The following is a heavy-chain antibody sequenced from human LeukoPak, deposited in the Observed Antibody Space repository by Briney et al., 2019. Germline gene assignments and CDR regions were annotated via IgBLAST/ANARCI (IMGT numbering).Heavy chain of an antibody. D-gene: IGHD3-10*01. CDR2: INPNSGGT. J-gene: IGHJ4*02. CDR1: GYTFTGYY. Sequence: ASVKVSCKASGYTFTGYYMHWERQAPGQGLEWMGWINPNSGGTNYAQKFQGRVTMTRDTSISTAYMELSRLRSDDTAVYYCARDGSGITMVRGVIPYFDYWGQGTLVTVSS. CDR3: ARDGSGITMVRGVIPYFDY. V-gene: IGHV1-2*02.